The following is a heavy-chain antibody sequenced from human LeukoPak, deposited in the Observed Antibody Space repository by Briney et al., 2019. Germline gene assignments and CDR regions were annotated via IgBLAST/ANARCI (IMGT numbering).Heavy chain of an antibody. Sequence: GGSLRLSCAASGFTFSNYWMSWVRQAPGKGLEWVANIKQDRSEKYYVDSVKGRFTISRDNAKNTQYLQMNSLRAEDTAVYYCARSGRGGAFDIWGQGTMVTVSS. D-gene: IGHD1-26*01. CDR2: IKQDRSEK. CDR1: GFTFSNYW. V-gene: IGHV3-7*01. CDR3: ARSGRGGAFDI. J-gene: IGHJ3*02.